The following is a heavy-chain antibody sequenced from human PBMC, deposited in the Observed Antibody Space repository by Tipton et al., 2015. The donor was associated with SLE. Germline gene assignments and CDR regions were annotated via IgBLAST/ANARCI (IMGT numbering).Heavy chain of an antibody. CDR3: ARDRGLGWELLRNYFDY. J-gene: IGHJ4*02. V-gene: IGHV4-61*02. Sequence: TLSLTCTVSGGSISSGSYYWSWIRQPAGKGLEWIGRIYTSGSTNYNPSLKSRVTISVDTSKNQFSLKLSSVTAADTAVYYCARDRGLGWELLRNYFDYWGQGTLVTVSS. D-gene: IGHD1-26*01. CDR2: IYTSGST. CDR1: GGSISSGSYY.